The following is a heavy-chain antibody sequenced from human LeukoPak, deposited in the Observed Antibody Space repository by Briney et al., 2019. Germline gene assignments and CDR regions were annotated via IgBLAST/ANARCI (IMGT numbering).Heavy chain of an antibody. CDR1: GDSISSSGYH. CDR2: IFYSGST. V-gene: IGHV4-39*01. CDR3: ARLGFTMILVATT. D-gene: IGHD3-22*01. J-gene: IGHJ4*02. Sequence: KPSETLSLTCTVSGDSISSSGYHWGWIRQPPGKGLEWIGTIFYSGSTYYNPSLGTRVTISVDSSKNQFSLKLSSVTAADTAMYYCARLGFTMILVATTWGQGTLVTVSS.